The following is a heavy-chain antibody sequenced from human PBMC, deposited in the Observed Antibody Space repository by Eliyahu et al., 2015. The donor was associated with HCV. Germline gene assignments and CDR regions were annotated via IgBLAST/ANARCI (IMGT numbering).Heavy chain of an antibody. CDR3: ARGRGYFDLLSPNFNPINAFDV. CDR1: GXPFRGYH. D-gene: IGHD3-9*01. J-gene: IGHJ3*01. CDR2: INHGGNT. Sequence: QVHLQQWGAGLLKPSETLSLTCAVYGXPFRGYHWSWIRQPPGMGLEWIGEINHGGNTNYNPSLKSRVTISVDTSKSQFSLKLSSVTAADTAVYYCARGRGYFDLLSPNFNPINAFDVWGQGTMVTVSS. V-gene: IGHV4-34*01.